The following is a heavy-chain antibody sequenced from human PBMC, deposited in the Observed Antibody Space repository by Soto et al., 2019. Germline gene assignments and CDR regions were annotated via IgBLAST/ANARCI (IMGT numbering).Heavy chain of an antibody. CDR3: AIDRPIKMVLGVMVYYCMDV. Sequence: QVQLVQSVAEVKKPGASVKVSCNASVYTFTSYGISWVRQAPGQGLEWIGWISAYNGNTNYAQKLLGRVTMTTDTATSTAYMELRSLRSDETSVDYCAIDRPIKMVLGVMVYYCMDVWGQGTNVTVYS. CDR1: VYTFTSYG. D-gene: IGHD3-10*01. J-gene: IGHJ6*02. CDR2: ISAYNGNT. V-gene: IGHV1-18*01.